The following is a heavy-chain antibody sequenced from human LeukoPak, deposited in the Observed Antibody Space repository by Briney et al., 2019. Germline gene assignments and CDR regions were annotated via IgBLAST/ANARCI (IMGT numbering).Heavy chain of an antibody. CDR2: IHREESSI. Sequence: PGGSLRLSCAGSGFTFSSSWIHWVRQDPGKGLVWVSRIHREESSISYADSVKGRFTISRDNAKNTLYLKMNSLRAEDTAVYYCTRGNLAAGGAFDIWGQGTVVTVSS. CDR3: TRGNLAAGGAFDI. D-gene: IGHD6-13*01. V-gene: IGHV3-74*01. CDR1: GFTFSSSW. J-gene: IGHJ3*02.